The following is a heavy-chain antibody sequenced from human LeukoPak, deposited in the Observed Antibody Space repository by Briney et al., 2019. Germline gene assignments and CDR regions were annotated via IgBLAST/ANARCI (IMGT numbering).Heavy chain of an antibody. J-gene: IGHJ5*02. CDR2: IYYGGST. V-gene: IGHV4-61*01. CDR1: GGSFSSGSYY. D-gene: IGHD3-3*01. CDR3: ARVGITIFGVVTAFDP. Sequence: SETLSLTCTVSGGSFSSGSYYWSWIRQPPGKGLEWIGYIYYGGSTNYNPSLKSRVTISVDTSKNQFSLKLSSVTAADTAVYYCARVGITIFGVVTAFDPWGQGTLVTVSS.